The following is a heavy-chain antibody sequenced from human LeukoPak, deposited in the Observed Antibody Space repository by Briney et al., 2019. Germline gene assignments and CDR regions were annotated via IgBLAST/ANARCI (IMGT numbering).Heavy chain of an antibody. Sequence: GGSLRLSCAASGFTFSSYAMSWVRQAPGKGLEWVSALSGSGDTTYYADSVKGRFTISRDNAKNSLYLQINSLRAEDTAIYYCARDGPSYGGNCVFDHWGQGTLVTVSS. CDR3: ARDGPSYGGNCVFDH. V-gene: IGHV3-23*01. J-gene: IGHJ4*02. CDR1: GFTFSSYA. CDR2: LSGSGDTT. D-gene: IGHD4-23*01.